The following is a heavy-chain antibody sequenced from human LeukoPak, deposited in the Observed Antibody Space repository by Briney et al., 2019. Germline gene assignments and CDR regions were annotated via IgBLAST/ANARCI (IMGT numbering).Heavy chain of an antibody. CDR3: AREYDFWSGYYNYYYYMDV. Sequence: VSVKVSCKASGYTFTSYGISWVRQAPGQGLEWMGWISAYNGNTNYAQKLQGRVTMTTDTSTSTAYMELRSLRSDDTAVYYCAREYDFWSGYYNYYYYMDVWGKGTTVTVSS. D-gene: IGHD3-3*01. J-gene: IGHJ6*03. CDR1: GYTFTSYG. CDR2: ISAYNGNT. V-gene: IGHV1-18*01.